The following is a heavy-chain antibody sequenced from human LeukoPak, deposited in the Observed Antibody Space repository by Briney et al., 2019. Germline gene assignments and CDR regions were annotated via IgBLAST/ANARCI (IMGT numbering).Heavy chain of an antibody. CDR1: GGSISSGGYY. V-gene: IGHV4-30-2*01. CDR3: ARINWGFPLRPSTYYYYMDV. J-gene: IGHJ6*03. CDR2: IYHSGST. D-gene: IGHD7-27*01. Sequence: PSETLSLTCTISGGSISSGGYYWSWIRQPPGKGLEWIGYIYHSGSTYYNPSLKSRVTISVDRSKNQFSLKLSSVTAADTAVYYCARINWGFPLRPSTYYYYMDVWGKGTTVTVSS.